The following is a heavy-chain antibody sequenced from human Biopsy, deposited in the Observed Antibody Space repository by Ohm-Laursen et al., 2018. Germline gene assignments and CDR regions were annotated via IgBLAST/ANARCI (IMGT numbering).Heavy chain of an antibody. V-gene: IGHV1-69*06. D-gene: IGHD3-9*01. Sequence: GASVTVSCKAPGGTFSNYGVNWVRQAPGQGLEWLGGNIPILGTGNYAQKFQDRVTVAADTSTSTATMELRSLRSDDTAVYYCATKLTGYFHHWGQGTLVSVSS. CDR2: NIPILGTG. J-gene: IGHJ1*01. CDR3: ATKLTGYFHH. CDR1: GGTFSNYG.